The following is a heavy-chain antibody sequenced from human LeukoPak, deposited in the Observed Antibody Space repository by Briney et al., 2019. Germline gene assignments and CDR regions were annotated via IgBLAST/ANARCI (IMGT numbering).Heavy chain of an antibody. CDR3: FNPTGY. CDR1: GGSVSSGSYY. V-gene: IGHV4-61*01. J-gene: IGHJ4*02. Sequence: PSETLSLTCTVSGGSVSSGSYYWSWIRQPPGKGLEWIGYIYYSGSTNYNPSLKSRVTISVDTSKNQFSLKLSSVTAADTAVYYCFNPTGYWGQGTLVTVSS. CDR2: IYYSGST.